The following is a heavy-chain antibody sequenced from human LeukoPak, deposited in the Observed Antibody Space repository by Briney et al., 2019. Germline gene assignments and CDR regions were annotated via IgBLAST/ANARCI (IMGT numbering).Heavy chain of an antibody. CDR3: ARYSSSHYYYYYMDV. Sequence: PSETLSLTCTVSGGSISSGRYYWGWIRQPPGKGLEWIGSIYYSGSTYYNPSLKSRVTISVDTSKNQFSLKLNSVTAADTAVYYCARYSSSHYYYYYMDVWGKGTTVTVSS. V-gene: IGHV4-39*07. D-gene: IGHD6-6*01. J-gene: IGHJ6*03. CDR1: GGSISSGRYY. CDR2: IYYSGST.